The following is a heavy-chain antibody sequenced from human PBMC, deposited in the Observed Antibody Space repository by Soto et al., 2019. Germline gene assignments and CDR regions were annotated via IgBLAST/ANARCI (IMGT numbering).Heavy chain of an antibody. J-gene: IGHJ4*02. CDR1: GLTFSSYA. D-gene: IGHD5-12*01. V-gene: IGHV3-23*01. Sequence: GSLRLSCAASGLTFSSYAMSSVRQAPGKGLEWVSAISGSGGSTYYADSVKGRFTISRDNSKNTLYLQMNSLRAEDTAVYYCARGLYSGWHYFDYWGQGTLVTVSS. CDR3: ARGLYSGWHYFDY. CDR2: ISGSGGST.